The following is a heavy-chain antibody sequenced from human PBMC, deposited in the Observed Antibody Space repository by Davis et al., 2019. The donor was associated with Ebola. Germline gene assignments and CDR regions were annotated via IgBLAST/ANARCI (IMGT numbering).Heavy chain of an antibody. Sequence: GESLKISCAASGFTFSSYAMSWVRQAPGKGLGWVAVISYDGSNKYYADSVKGRFTISRDNSKNTLYLQMNSLRAEDTAVYYCARLPTTVTTLGVDYWGQGTLVTVSS. J-gene: IGHJ4*02. V-gene: IGHV3-30-3*01. D-gene: IGHD4-17*01. CDR1: GFTFSSYA. CDR3: ARLPTTVTTLGVDY. CDR2: ISYDGSNK.